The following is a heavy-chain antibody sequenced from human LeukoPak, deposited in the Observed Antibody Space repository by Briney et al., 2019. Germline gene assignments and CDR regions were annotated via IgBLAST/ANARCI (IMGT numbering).Heavy chain of an antibody. Sequence: GGSLRLSCAASGFTFSSYSMNWVRQAPGKGLEWVSGINWNGGSTGYADSVKGRFTISRDNAKNSLYLQMNSLRAEDTALYYCARATGDYGDYPAPIDYWGQGTLVTVSS. D-gene: IGHD4-17*01. CDR3: ARATGDYGDYPAPIDY. V-gene: IGHV3-20*04. CDR1: GFTFSSYS. CDR2: INWNGGST. J-gene: IGHJ4*02.